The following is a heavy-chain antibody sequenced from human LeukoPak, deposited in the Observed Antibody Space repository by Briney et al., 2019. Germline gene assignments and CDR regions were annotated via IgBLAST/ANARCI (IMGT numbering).Heavy chain of an antibody. CDR3: ARALQLVLDY. D-gene: IGHD6-13*01. CDR2: ISYDGSNK. CDR1: GFTFSSYA. V-gene: IGHV3-30*04. Sequence: GGSLRLSCAASGFTFSSYAMHWVRQAPGKGLEWVAVISYDGSNKYYADSVKGRFTISRDNSKDTLYLQMNSLRAEDTAVYYCARALQLVLDYWGQGTLVTVSS. J-gene: IGHJ4*02.